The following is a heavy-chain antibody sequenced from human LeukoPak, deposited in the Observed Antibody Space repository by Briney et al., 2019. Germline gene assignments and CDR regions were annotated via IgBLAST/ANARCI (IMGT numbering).Heavy chain of an antibody. D-gene: IGHD5-18*01. V-gene: IGHV3-53*01. Sequence: GGSLRLSCAASGSTVSSNYMSWVRQAPGKGLEWVSVIYSGGSTYYADSVKGRFTISRDNSKNTLYLQMNSLRVEDTAVYYCARGYSFPYYFDYWGQGTLVTVSS. CDR1: GSTVSSNY. CDR3: ARGYSFPYYFDY. J-gene: IGHJ4*02. CDR2: IYSGGST.